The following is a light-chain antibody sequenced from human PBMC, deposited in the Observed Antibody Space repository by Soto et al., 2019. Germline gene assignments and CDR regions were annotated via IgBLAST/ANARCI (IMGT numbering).Light chain of an antibody. J-gene: IGKJ2*01. CDR1: QSFHTNY. Sequence: EIVLTQSPGTLSLSPGERATLSCRASQSFHTNYLAWYQQRPGQAPRLLMYDTSTRATGIPARFSGSGSGTDFTLTISSLQSEDLAIYYCQQYHIRPYTFGQGTKLEIK. CDR2: DTS. V-gene: IGKV3-20*01. CDR3: QQYHIRPYT.